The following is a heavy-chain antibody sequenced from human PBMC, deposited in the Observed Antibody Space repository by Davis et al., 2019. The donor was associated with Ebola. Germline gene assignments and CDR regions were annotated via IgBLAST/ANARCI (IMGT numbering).Heavy chain of an antibody. CDR3: ARGRMVDLRY. D-gene: IGHD3-10*01. CDR2: IYTGGGT. Sequence: GESLKISCAVSGFTVSSNQLTWVRQAPGKGLEWVSVIYTGGGTDYADSVKGRFTISRDYSKNTLYLQMNSLRAEDTAVYYCARGRMVDLRYWGQGTLVTVPS. J-gene: IGHJ4*02. CDR1: GFTVSSNQ. V-gene: IGHV3-53*01.